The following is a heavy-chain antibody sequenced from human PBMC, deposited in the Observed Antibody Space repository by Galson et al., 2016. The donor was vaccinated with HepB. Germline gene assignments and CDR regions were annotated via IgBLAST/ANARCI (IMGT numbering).Heavy chain of an antibody. Sequence: SLRLSCAASGFTFSSYWMHWVRQAPGKGLEWVAVISYDRSKKYYVESVKGRFTISRDDSKNTLYLQMNSLRAEDTAVYYCAKERGRAAAGRPLDNWGQGTLVTVSS. J-gene: IGHJ4*02. CDR2: ISYDRSKK. D-gene: IGHD6-13*01. CDR1: GFTFSSYW. CDR3: AKERGRAAAGRPLDN. V-gene: IGHV3-30*18.